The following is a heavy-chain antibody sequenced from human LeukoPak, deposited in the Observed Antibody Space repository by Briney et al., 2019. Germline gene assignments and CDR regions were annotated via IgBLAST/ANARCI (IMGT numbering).Heavy chain of an antibody. CDR2: ISSSGGST. CDR3: AKVSVSRYYFDY. Sequence: GRSLRLSCAASGFTFSSYAMRWVRQAPWKGLEWVSAISSSGGSTYYADSVKGRFTISRDNSKNTLYLQMNSLRAEDTAVYYCAKVSVSRYYFDYWRQGTLVTVSS. CDR1: GFTFSSYA. J-gene: IGHJ4*02. D-gene: IGHD4-23*01. V-gene: IGHV3-23*01.